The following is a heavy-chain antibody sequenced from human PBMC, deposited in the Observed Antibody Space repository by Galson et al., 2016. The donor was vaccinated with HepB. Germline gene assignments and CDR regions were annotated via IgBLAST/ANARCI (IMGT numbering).Heavy chain of an antibody. J-gene: IGHJ4*02. CDR3: ARIFTGYDSYFDY. V-gene: IGHV5-51*01. D-gene: IGHD5-12*01. CDR1: ESSFTRHW. CDR2: IYPGDSDT. Sequence: QSGAEVKKPGQSLKISCKGSESSFTRHWIAWVRQMPGKGLEWMGIIYPGDSDTRYSPSFQGQVTISVDKSISTAYLQWSSLKASDTAIYYYARIFTGYDSYFDYWGQGTLVTVSS.